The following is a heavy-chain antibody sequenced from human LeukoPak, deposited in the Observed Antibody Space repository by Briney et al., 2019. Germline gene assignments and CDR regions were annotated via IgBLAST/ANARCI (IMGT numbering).Heavy chain of an antibody. J-gene: IGHJ5*02. CDR2: IYHSGST. Sequence: SETQSLTCTVSGGSISSYSWSWIRQPPGKGLEWIGYIYHSGSTYYNPSLKSRVTISVDRSKNQFSLKLSSVTAADTAVYYCASDYCSSTSCFLNGGWFDPWGQGTLVTVSS. D-gene: IGHD2-2*01. CDR3: ASDYCSSTSCFLNGGWFDP. CDR1: GGSISSYS. V-gene: IGHV4-59*04.